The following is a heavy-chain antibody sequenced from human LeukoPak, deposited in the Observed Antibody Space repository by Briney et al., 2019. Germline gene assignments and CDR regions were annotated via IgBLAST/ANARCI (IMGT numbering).Heavy chain of an antibody. CDR3: AKVWALIHARQTNAYCGGDCYSEEYFQH. V-gene: IGHV3-23*01. J-gene: IGHJ1*01. D-gene: IGHD2-21*02. Sequence: PGGSLRLSCAASGFTFSSYAMSWVRQAPGKGLEWVSAISGSGGSTYYADSVKGRFTISRDNSKNTLYLQMNSLRAEDTAVYYCAKVWALIHARQTNAYCGGDCYSEEYFQHWGQGTLVTVSS. CDR2: ISGSGGST. CDR1: GFTFSSYA.